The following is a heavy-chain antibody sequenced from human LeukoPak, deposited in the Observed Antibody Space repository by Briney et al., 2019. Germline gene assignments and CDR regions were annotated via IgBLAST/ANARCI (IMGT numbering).Heavy chain of an antibody. CDR2: ISSSSSYI. CDR1: GFTFSSYS. J-gene: IGHJ5*02. Sequence: GGSLRLSCAASGFTFSSYSMNWVRQAPGKGLEWVSSISSSSSYIYYADSVKGRFTISRDNAKNSLYLQMNSLRAEDTAVYYCARDPSYGVWGSSEDDPWGQGTLVTVSS. D-gene: IGHD3-16*01. CDR3: ARDPSYGVWGSSEDDP. V-gene: IGHV3-21*01.